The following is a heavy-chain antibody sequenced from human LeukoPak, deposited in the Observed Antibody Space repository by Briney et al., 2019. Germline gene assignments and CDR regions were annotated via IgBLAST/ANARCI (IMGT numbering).Heavy chain of an antibody. V-gene: IGHV4-4*07. CDR3: ARGTTTTYNWFDP. Sequence: KPSETLSLTCTVFGGSFSAYYWSWIRQPAGKGLEWIGRIYTSGSTNYNPSLKSRVTISVDTSKNQFSLKLSSVTAADTAVYYCARGTTTTYNWFDPWGQGTLVTVSS. J-gene: IGHJ5*02. D-gene: IGHD1-14*01. CDR2: IYTSGST. CDR1: GGSFSAYY.